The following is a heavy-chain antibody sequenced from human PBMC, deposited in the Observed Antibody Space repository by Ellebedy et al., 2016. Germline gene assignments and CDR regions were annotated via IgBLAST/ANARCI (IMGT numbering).Heavy chain of an antibody. CDR3: ARDPSGGYGTRYWYFDL. D-gene: IGHD5-12*01. J-gene: IGHJ2*01. CDR2: IYYSGST. Sequence: SETLSLXXTVSGGSISSYYWSWIRQPPGKGLEWIGYIYYSGSTNYNPSLKSRVTISVDTSKNQFSLKLSSVTAADTAVYYCARDPSGGYGTRYWYFDLWGRGTLVTVSS. CDR1: GGSISSYY. V-gene: IGHV4-59*01.